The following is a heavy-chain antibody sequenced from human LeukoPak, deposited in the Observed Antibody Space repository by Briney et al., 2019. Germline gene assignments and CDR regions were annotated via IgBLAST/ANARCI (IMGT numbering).Heavy chain of an antibody. CDR1: GFTLSSSS. Sequence: GGSLRLSCAASGFTLSSSSMIWARQAPGKGLEWVANINQDGGQKYYLDSVKGRFTISRDNADNSLYLQMDGLRAEDTAVYYCATNTRAYAVLLAYWGQGTLVTVSS. J-gene: IGHJ4*02. V-gene: IGHV3-7*01. CDR3: ATNTRAYAVLLAY. D-gene: IGHD4-17*01. CDR2: INQDGGQK.